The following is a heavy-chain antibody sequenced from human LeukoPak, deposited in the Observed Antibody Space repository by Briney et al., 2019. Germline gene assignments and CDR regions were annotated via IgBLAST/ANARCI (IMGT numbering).Heavy chain of an antibody. CDR3: AKDLASPQIDY. J-gene: IGHJ4*02. V-gene: IGHV3-30*18. Sequence: GGSLRLSCAASGSTFSSYGMHWVRQAPGKGLEWVAVISYDGSDKYYADSVKGRFTISRDNSKNTLYLQMNSLRAEDTAVYYCAKDLASPQIDYWGQGTLVTVSS. CDR1: GSTFSSYG. CDR2: ISYDGSDK.